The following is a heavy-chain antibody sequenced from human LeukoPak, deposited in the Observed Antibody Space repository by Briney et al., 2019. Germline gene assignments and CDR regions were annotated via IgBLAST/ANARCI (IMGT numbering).Heavy chain of an antibody. J-gene: IGHJ5*02. CDR1: GFTFDDYA. CDR3: ARELNWNYAYNP. V-gene: IGHV3-9*01. D-gene: IGHD1-7*01. Sequence: GGSLRLSCAASGFTFDDYAMHWVRQAPGKGLEWVSGISWNSGSIGYADSVKGRFTISRDNAKNSLYLQMNSLRAEDTAVYYCARELNWNYAYNPWGQGTLVTVSS. CDR2: ISWNSGSI.